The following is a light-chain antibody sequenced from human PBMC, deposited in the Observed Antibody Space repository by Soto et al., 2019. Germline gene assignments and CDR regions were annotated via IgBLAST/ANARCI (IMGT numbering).Light chain of an antibody. CDR2: DAS. CDR3: QQYSSSPRT. CDR1: QTISSGF. V-gene: IGKV3-20*01. Sequence: EIVLTQSPGILYLSPGDRATLSCRASQTISSGFLAWYQQTVGQAPRLLLYDASNRATGVPDRFSGSGSGTDFSLTISRLEPEDFAVYHCQQYSSSPRTFGQGTRLEIK. J-gene: IGKJ5*01.